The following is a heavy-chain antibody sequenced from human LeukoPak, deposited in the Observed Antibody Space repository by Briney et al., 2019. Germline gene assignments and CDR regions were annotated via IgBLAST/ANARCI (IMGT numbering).Heavy chain of an antibody. D-gene: IGHD6-19*01. CDR3: ARVMSDSSGWRGDY. Sequence: PSETLSLTCAVYGGSFSGYYWSWIRQPPGKGLEWIGEINHSGSTNYNPSLKSRVTISVDTSKNQFSLKLSSVTAADTAVYYCARVMSDSSGWRGDYWGQGTLVTVSS. V-gene: IGHV4-34*01. CDR2: INHSGST. J-gene: IGHJ4*02. CDR1: GGSFSGYY.